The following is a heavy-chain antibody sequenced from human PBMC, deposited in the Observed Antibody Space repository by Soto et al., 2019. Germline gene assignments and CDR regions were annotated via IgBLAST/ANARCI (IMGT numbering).Heavy chain of an antibody. J-gene: IGHJ4*02. CDR1: GITLSDHY. CDR3: VTELAGASGGRYIDF. CDR2: IRTKARSYTT. V-gene: IGHV3-72*01. D-gene: IGHD3-10*01. Sequence: EVQLVESGGGLVQLGGSLRLSCAASGITLSDHYMDWVRQAPGKGPEWVGRIRTKARSYTTDYAASVKVRFTISRDDSQNRDYIQLNTVKTEHNAGYFYVTELAGASGGRYIDFWGQGTLVTVSS.